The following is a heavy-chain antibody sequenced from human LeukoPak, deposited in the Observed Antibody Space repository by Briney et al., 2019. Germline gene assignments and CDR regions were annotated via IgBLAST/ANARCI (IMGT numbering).Heavy chain of an antibody. J-gene: IGHJ6*03. CDR3: ARDRAPLSYYYYMDV. CDR1: RFTFSSYW. D-gene: IGHD3-10*01. V-gene: IGHV3-7*01. Sequence: GGSLRLSCAASRFTFSSYWMSWVHQAPGKGLEWVANIKQDGSEKYYVDSVKGRFTISRDNAKNSLYLQMNSLRAEDTAVYYCARDRAPLSYYYYMDVWGKGTTVTVSS. CDR2: IKQDGSEK.